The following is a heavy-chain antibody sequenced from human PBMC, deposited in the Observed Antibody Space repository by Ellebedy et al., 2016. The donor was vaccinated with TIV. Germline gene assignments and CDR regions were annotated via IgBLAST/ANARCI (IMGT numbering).Heavy chain of an antibody. CDR1: GFTFNSYV. J-gene: IGHJ4*02. V-gene: IGHV3-7*03. CDR3: ARVDILRWYYFDS. Sequence: GESLKISCAASGFTFNSYVMHWVRQAPGKGLEWVANLNEDGTKKHYVDSVRGRFTISRDTSNKTVHLEMNSLRAEDTAIYYRARVDILRWYYFDSWGQGTLVTVSS. CDR2: LNEDGTKK. D-gene: IGHD3-9*01.